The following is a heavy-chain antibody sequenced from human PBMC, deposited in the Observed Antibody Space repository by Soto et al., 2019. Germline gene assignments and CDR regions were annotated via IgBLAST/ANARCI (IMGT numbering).Heavy chain of an antibody. CDR3: ARVNWNYELGYYYYMDV. CDR2: MNPNSGNT. CDR1: GYTFTSYD. D-gene: IGHD1-7*01. Sequence: VQLVQSGAEVKKPGASVKVSCKASGYTFTSYDINWVRQATGQGLEWMGWMNPNSGNTGYAQKFQGRVTMTRNTSISTAYMELSSLRSEDTAVYYCARVNWNYELGYYYYMDVWGKGTTVTVSS. J-gene: IGHJ6*03. V-gene: IGHV1-8*01.